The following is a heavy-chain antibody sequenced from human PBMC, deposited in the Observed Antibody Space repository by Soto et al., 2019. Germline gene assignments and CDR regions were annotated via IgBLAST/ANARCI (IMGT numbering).Heavy chain of an antibody. J-gene: IGHJ5*02. CDR2: IWYDGSNK. CDR1: GFTFSSYG. V-gene: IGHV3-33*01. D-gene: IGHD6-13*01. CDR3: ASAITDSSSPHWFDP. Sequence: GGSLRLSCAASGFTFSSYGMHWVRQAPGKGLEWVAVIWYDGSNKYYADSVKGRFTISRDNSKNTLYLQMNSLRAEDTAVYYCASAITDSSSPHWFDPWGQGTLVTVSS.